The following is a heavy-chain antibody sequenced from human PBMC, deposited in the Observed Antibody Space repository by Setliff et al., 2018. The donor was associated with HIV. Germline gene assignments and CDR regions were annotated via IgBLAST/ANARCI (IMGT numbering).Heavy chain of an antibody. J-gene: IGHJ4*02. V-gene: IGHV1-18*01. D-gene: IGHD6-19*01. Sequence: ASVKVSCKPSGYTFTTYGLSWVRQAPGQGLEWMGWISTYSDERSYAQNLQGRVTMTTDTSTSTAFMELRSLRSDDTAVYYCARDPPSSGWYRADYWGQGTLVTVSS. CDR2: ISTYSDER. CDR3: ARDPPSSGWYRADY. CDR1: GYTFTTYG.